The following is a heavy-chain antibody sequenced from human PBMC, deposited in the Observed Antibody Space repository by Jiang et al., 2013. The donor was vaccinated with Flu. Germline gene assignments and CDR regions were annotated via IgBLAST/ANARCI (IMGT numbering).Heavy chain of an antibody. D-gene: IGHD3-10*01. CDR3: ARRRIMVGGVDSFYYYGMDV. V-gene: IGHV3-11*06. J-gene: IGHJ6*04. Sequence: ADSVKGRFTISRDNANNSLYLQMNSLRADDTAVYYCARRRIMVGGVDSFYYYGMDVWGKGTTVTVSS.